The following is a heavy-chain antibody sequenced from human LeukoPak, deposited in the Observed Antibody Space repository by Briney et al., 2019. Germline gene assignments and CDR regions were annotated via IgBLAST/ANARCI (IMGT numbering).Heavy chain of an antibody. CDR3: KQKTAYDIVATIEFYYYYGMDV. D-gene: IGHD5-12*01. CDR1: GYTFTSYG. J-gene: IGHJ6*02. V-gene: IGHV1-18*01. CDR2: ISAYNGNT. Sequence: ASVKVSCKASGYTFTSYGISWVRQSPGQGLDSMGYISAYNGNTNYAQKRHGRVTMTTDTSTSTADMELRSLRSDDTVVFFFKQKTAYDIVATIEFYYYYGMDVWGQGTTVTVSS.